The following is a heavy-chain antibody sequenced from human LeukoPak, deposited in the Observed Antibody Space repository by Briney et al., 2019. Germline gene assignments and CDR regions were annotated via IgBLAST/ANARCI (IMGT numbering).Heavy chain of an antibody. D-gene: IGHD2-21*01. Sequence: GGSLRLSCAASGFTFSSYAMSWVRQAPGKGLEWVSVIYSGGSTYYADSVKGRFTISRDNSKNTLNLQMNSLRAEDAAVYYCARGYSSDNWGQGTLVTVSS. V-gene: IGHV3-66*01. J-gene: IGHJ4*02. CDR3: ARGYSSDN. CDR2: IYSGGST. CDR1: GFTFSSYA.